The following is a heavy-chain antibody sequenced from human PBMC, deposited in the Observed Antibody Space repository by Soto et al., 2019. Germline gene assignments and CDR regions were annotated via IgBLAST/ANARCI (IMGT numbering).Heavy chain of an antibody. CDR2: ISSSGSTI. Sequence: GGSLRLSCAASGFTFSSYEMNWVRQAPGKGLEWVSYISSSGSTIYYADSVKGRFTIFRDNAKNSLYLQMNSLRAEDTAVYYCARGYDFWSGYFSWFDPWGQGTLVTVSS. CDR1: GFTFSSYE. D-gene: IGHD3-3*01. V-gene: IGHV3-48*03. J-gene: IGHJ5*02. CDR3: ARGYDFWSGYFSWFDP.